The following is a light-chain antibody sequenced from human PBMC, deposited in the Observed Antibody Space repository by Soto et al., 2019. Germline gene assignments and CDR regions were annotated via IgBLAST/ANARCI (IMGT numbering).Light chain of an antibody. Sequence: QSVLSQPPSASGTPGQRVTISCSGSSSNIGSNYVFWYQQLPGTAPKVLIYRNYQRPSGVPDRFSGCTSGSSASLAISGLRSEDEADYYCASSDDSLRGWVFGGGTKLTVL. CDR2: RNY. J-gene: IGLJ3*02. CDR1: SSNIGSNY. CDR3: ASSDDSLRGWV. V-gene: IGLV1-47*01.